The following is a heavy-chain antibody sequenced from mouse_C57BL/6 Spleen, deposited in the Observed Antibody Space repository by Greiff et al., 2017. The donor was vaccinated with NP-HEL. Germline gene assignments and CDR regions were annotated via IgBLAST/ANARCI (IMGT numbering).Heavy chain of an antibody. V-gene: IGHV5-16*01. D-gene: IGHD1-1*01. Sequence: EVQRVESEGGLVQPGSSMKLSCTASGFTFSDYYMAWVRQVPEKGLEWVANINYDGSSTYYLDSLKSRFIISRDNAKNILYLQMSSLKSEDTATYYCARDPYGSSYYFDYWGQGTTLTVSS. CDR1: GFTFSDYY. J-gene: IGHJ2*01. CDR3: ARDPYGSSYYFDY. CDR2: INYDGSST.